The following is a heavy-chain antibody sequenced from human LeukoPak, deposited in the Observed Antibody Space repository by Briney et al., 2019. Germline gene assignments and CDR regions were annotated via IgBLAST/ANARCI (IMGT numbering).Heavy chain of an antibody. CDR3: ARHDRGYSYGYPTNYYYYMDV. V-gene: IGHV4-39*01. D-gene: IGHD5-18*01. Sequence: KPSETLSLTCTVSGGSISSSSYYWGWIRQPPGKGVGWIGRIYYNGGTYYNPSLKSRVTISVDTSKNQFSLKLSSVTAADTAVYYCARHDRGYSYGYPTNYYYYMDVWGKGTTVTVSS. CDR1: GGSISSSSYY. CDR2: IYYNGGT. J-gene: IGHJ6*03.